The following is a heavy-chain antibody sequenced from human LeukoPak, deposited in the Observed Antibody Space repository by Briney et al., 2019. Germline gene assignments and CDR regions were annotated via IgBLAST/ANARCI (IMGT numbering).Heavy chain of an antibody. V-gene: IGHV3-21*01. D-gene: IGHD6-19*01. CDR2: ISSSSSYI. Sequence: GGSLRLSCAASGFTFSSYSMNWVRQAPGKGLEWASSISSSSSYIYYADSVKGRFTISRDNAKNSLYLQMNSLRAEDTAVYYCARGTAWLAPYYYYYYMDVWGKGTTVTVSS. J-gene: IGHJ6*03. CDR3: ARGTAWLAPYYYYYYMDV. CDR1: GFTFSSYS.